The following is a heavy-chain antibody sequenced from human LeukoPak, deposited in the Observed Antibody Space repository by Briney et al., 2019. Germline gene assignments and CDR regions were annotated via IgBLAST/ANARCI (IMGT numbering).Heavy chain of an antibody. J-gene: IGHJ5*02. Sequence: GASVKVSCKASGYTFTGYYMHWVRQAPGQGLEWMGWINPNSGGTNYAQKFQGRVTMTRDTSISTAYMELSRLRSDDTAVYYCARGGGFGELLPDPRPWGQGTLVTVSS. CDR1: GYTFTGYY. CDR2: INPNSGGT. V-gene: IGHV1-2*02. D-gene: IGHD1-7*01. CDR3: ARGGGFGELLPDPRP.